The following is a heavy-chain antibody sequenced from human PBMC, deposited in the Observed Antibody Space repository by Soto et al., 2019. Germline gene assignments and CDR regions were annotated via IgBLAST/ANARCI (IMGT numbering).Heavy chain of an antibody. Sequence: PSETLSLTCTVSGGSISSYYWSWIRQPPGKGLEWIGYIYYSGSTNYNPSLKSRVTISVDTSKNQFSLKLSSVTAADTAVYYCARERSGYYDSSGYWKWFDPWGQGTLVTVSS. CDR1: GGSISSYY. CDR2: IYYSGST. J-gene: IGHJ5*02. CDR3: ARERSGYYDSSGYWKWFDP. V-gene: IGHV4-59*01. D-gene: IGHD3-22*01.